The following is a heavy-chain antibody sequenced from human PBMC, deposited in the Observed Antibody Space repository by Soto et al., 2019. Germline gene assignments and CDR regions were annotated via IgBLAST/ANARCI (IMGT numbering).Heavy chain of an antibody. J-gene: IGHJ3*02. CDR2: ISYDGSNK. Sequence: GGSLRLSCAASGFTFSSYGMHWVRQAPGKGLEWVAVISYDGSNKYYADSVKGRFTISRDNSKNTLYLQMNSLRAEDTAVYYCAKDRRIVVVIDAFDIWGQGTMVTVSS. V-gene: IGHV3-30*18. CDR3: AKDRRIVVVIDAFDI. CDR1: GFTFSSYG. D-gene: IGHD3-22*01.